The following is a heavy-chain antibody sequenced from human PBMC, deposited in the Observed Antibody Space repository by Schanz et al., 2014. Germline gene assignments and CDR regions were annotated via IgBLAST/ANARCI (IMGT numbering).Heavy chain of an antibody. CDR2: IWYDGSNK. D-gene: IGHD4-17*01. J-gene: IGHJ3*02. V-gene: IGHV3-33*06. CDR1: GFTFNSYG. CDR3: AKDPHRDYGGKPQAFDI. Sequence: QVQLVESGGGVVQPGRSLRLSCAASGFTFNSYGMHWVRQAPGKGLEWEAFIWYDGSNKYYADSVKGRFTISRDNSKNTLYLQMNSLRAEDTALYYCAKDPHRDYGGKPQAFDIWGQGTMVTVSS.